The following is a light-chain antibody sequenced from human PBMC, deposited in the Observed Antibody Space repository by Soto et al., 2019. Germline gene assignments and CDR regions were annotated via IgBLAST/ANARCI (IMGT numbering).Light chain of an antibody. J-gene: IGKJ2*01. Sequence: EIVLTQSPGTLSLSPGHRATLSCRASQSVSTSYLAWYQQKPGQAPRLLIYGTSSRATGIPDRFSGGGSGTDFTLTINRLEPEDFAVYYCQQYGSSPNTFGQGTKVEIE. CDR2: GTS. CDR1: QSVSTSY. V-gene: IGKV3-20*01. CDR3: QQYGSSPNT.